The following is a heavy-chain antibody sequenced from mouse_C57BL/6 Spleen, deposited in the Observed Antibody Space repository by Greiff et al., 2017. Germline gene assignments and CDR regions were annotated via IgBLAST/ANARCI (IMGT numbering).Heavy chain of an antibody. Sequence: EVKLEESGPGLVKPSQSLSLTCSVTGYSITSGYYWNWIRQFPGNKLEWMGYISYDGSNNYNPSLKNRISITRDTSKNQFFLKLNSVTTEDTATYYCARASYDYDYSMDYWGQGTSVTVSS. CDR1: GYSITSGYY. D-gene: IGHD2-4*01. V-gene: IGHV3-6*01. J-gene: IGHJ4*01. CDR3: ARASYDYDYSMDY. CDR2: ISYDGSN.